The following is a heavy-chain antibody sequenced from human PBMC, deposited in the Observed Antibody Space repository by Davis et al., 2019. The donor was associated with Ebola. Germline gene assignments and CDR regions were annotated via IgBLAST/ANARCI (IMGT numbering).Heavy chain of an antibody. J-gene: IGHJ5*02. D-gene: IGHD3-22*01. V-gene: IGHV1-69*04. Sequence: AASVKVSCKASGGTLSRDDISWVRQAPGQGLEWMGRISPILGMVNYAQKFQGRVTITADKSTSTAYMELSSLRSEDTAVYYCTRLIPVVTDNWFDPWGQGTLVTVSS. CDR2: ISPILGMV. CDR1: GGTLSRDD. CDR3: TRLIPVVTDNWFDP.